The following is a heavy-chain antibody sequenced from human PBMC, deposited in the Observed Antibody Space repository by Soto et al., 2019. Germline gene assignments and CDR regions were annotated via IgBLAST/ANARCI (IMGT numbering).Heavy chain of an antibody. Sequence: EVQLVESGGGLVQPGGSLRLSCAASGFTFSSYEMNWVRQAPGKGLEWVSYISSSGSTIYYADSVKGRFTISRDNAKNSLYLQMNSLRAEDTAVYYCARDRNGGSGGSCHNWFDPWGQGTLVTVS. CDR1: GFTFSSYE. J-gene: IGHJ5*02. CDR3: ARDRNGGSGGSCHNWFDP. D-gene: IGHD2-15*01. V-gene: IGHV3-48*03. CDR2: ISSSGSTI.